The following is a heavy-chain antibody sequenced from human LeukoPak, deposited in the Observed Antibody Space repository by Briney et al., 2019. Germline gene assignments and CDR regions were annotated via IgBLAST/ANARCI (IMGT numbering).Heavy chain of an antibody. CDR3: ARLNVGSGWFFDY. CDR2: IYHGGIT. CDR1: GGSISYFY. D-gene: IGHD6-19*01. V-gene: IGHV4-59*08. J-gene: IGHJ4*02. Sequence: SETLSLTCTVSGGSISYFYWGCIRQPPGKGREWVGYIYHGGITNYNPSLESRVSMSADTSKNQFSLRPNSVTAADTAVYYCARLNVGSGWFFDYWGQGTLVTVSS.